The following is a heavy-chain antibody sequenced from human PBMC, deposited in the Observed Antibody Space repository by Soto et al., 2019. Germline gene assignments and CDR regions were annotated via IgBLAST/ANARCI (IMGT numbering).Heavy chain of an antibody. CDR1: GFTFSSYA. J-gene: IGHJ4*02. Sequence: GGSLRLSCAASGFTFSSYAMHWVRQAPGKGLEWVAVISYDGRSTAYADSVKGRFTISRDNAKNTLYLQMYSLRAEDTAVYYCARYPFDSSGFFDYWGQGALVTVSS. CDR3: ARYPFDSSGFFDY. CDR2: ISYDGRST. V-gene: IGHV3-30*04. D-gene: IGHD3-22*01.